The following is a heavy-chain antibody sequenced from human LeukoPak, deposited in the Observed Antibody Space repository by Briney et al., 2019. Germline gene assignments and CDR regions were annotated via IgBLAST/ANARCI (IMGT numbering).Heavy chain of an antibody. J-gene: IGHJ5*02. Sequence: ASVKVSCKASGHTFTSYGISWVRQAPGQGLEWMGWISAYNGNTNYAQKLQGRVTMTTDTSTSTAYMELRSLRSDDTAVYYCARAFAVVVPAAMELSWFDPWGQGTLVTVSS. CDR3: ARAFAVVVPAAMELSWFDP. CDR2: ISAYNGNT. D-gene: IGHD2-2*01. CDR1: GHTFTSYG. V-gene: IGHV1-18*01.